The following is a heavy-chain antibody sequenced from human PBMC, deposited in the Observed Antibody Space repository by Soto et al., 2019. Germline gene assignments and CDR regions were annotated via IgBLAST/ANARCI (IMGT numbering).Heavy chain of an antibody. CDR1: GGSFSGYY. Sequence: SETLSLTCAVYGGSFSGYYWSRIRQPPGKGLEWIGEINHSGSTNYNPSLKSRVTISVDTSKNQFSLKLSSVTAADTAVYYCARGGFCSGGSCYPHFDYWGQGALVTVSS. CDR3: ARGGFCSGGSCYPHFDY. V-gene: IGHV4-34*01. D-gene: IGHD2-15*01. J-gene: IGHJ4*02. CDR2: INHSGST.